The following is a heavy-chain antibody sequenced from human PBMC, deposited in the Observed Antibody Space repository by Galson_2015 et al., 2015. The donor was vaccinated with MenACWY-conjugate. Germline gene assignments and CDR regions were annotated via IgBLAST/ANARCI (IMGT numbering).Heavy chain of an antibody. CDR1: GFAFGTYT. Sequence: SLRLSCAASGFAFGTYTMNWVRQAPGKGLEWLSGITGSGDRTEYAGSVKGRFTISRDNSKNTLYLEMNSLTADDTAPYYCARGGPHLDMIHDYWGQGTLVTVSS. D-gene: IGHD3-16*01. CDR2: ITGSGDRT. J-gene: IGHJ4*02. V-gene: IGHV3-23*01. CDR3: ARGGPHLDMIHDY.